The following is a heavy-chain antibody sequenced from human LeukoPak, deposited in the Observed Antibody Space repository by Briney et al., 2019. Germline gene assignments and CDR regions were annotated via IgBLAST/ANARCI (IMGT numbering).Heavy chain of an antibody. CDR2: ISGGGGYI. Sequence: GGSLRLSCAASGLSFSNYAMSWVRQAPGKGLEWVSAISGGGGYIFYSDSVKGRFTTSRDNSKNTVFLQMNSLRAEDTAIYYCAKEAAAVGVGYFTHWGQGTLVTVSS. J-gene: IGHJ4*02. V-gene: IGHV3-23*01. D-gene: IGHD6-25*01. CDR3: AKEAAAVGVGYFTH. CDR1: GLSFSNYA.